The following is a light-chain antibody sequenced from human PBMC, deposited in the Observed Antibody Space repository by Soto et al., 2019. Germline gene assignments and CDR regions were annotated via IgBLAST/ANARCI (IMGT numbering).Light chain of an antibody. Sequence: QSALTQPASVSGSPGQSITISCTGTSSDVGGYNSVSWYQQHPGKAPKLMIYNVSNRPSGVFNRFSGSKSGNTASLTISGLQAEDEADYYCSSYTSSSTYVFGTGTKV. CDR3: SSYTSSSTYV. J-gene: IGLJ1*01. CDR1: SSDVGGYNS. CDR2: NVS. V-gene: IGLV2-14*01.